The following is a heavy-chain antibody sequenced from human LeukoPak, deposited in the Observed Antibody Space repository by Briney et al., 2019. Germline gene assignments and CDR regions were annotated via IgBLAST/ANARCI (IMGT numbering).Heavy chain of an antibody. D-gene: IGHD6-19*01. J-gene: IGHJ4*02. Sequence: SETLSLTCTVSGGSISSSSYYWGWIRQPPGKGLEWIGGIYYSGSTYYNPSLKSRVTISVDTSKNQFSLKLSSVTAADTAVYYCARRSGGVAVAGFFDYWGQGTLVTVSS. CDR2: IYYSGST. CDR1: GGSISSSSYY. CDR3: ARRSGGVAVAGFFDY. V-gene: IGHV4-39*01.